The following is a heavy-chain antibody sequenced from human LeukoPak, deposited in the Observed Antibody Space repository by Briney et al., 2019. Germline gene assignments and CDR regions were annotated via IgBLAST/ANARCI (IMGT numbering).Heavy chain of an antibody. Sequence: GGSLRLSCAASGITFSSYSMNWVRQAPGKGLEWVSSISSSSSYIYYADSVKGRFTISRDNAKNSLYLQMNSLRAEDTAVYYCAVLTYQLLDYYFDYWGQGTLVTVSS. CDR1: GITFSSYS. J-gene: IGHJ4*02. CDR3: AVLTYQLLDYYFDY. CDR2: ISSSSSYI. D-gene: IGHD2-2*01. V-gene: IGHV3-21*01.